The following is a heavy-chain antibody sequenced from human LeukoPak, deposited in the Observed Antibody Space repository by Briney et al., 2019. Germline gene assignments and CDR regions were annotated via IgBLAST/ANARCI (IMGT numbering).Heavy chain of an antibody. Sequence: SETLSLTCTVSGGSISSSSYYWGWIRQPPGKGLEWIGSIYYSGSTYYNPSLKSRVTKSVDTSKNQFSLKLSSVTAADTAVYYCAREAGYYGSGSYSGAFDIWDQGTMVTVSS. D-gene: IGHD3-10*01. CDR3: AREAGYYGSGSYSGAFDI. CDR2: IYYSGST. V-gene: IGHV4-39*02. J-gene: IGHJ3*02. CDR1: GGSISSSSYY.